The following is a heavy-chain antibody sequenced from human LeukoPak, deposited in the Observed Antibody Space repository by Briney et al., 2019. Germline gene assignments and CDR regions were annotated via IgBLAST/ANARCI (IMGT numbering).Heavy chain of an antibody. CDR2: ISSSGSTI. Sequence: GGSLRLSYAASGFTFSSYEMIWVRQAPGKGLEWVSYISSSGSTIYYADSVKGRFTISRDNAKNSLYLQMNSLRAEDTAVYYCASQLRFLGSPGGYIDVWGKGTTVTVSS. CDR1: GFTFSSYE. J-gene: IGHJ6*03. V-gene: IGHV3-48*03. D-gene: IGHD3-3*01. CDR3: ASQLRFLGSPGGYIDV.